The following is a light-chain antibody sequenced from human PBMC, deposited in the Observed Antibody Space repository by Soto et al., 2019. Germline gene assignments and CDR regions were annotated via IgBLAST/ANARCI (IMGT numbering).Light chain of an antibody. J-gene: IGLJ1*01. Sequence: QAVLTQPRSVSGSPGQSVTISCTGTSSDVGGYNYVSWYQQRPGKAPKLLIYDVNKRPSGVPDRFSGSKSGNTASLTISGLQAEDDADYYCCSYADTLYVFGSGTKVTVL. CDR1: SSDVGGYNY. CDR3: CSYADTLYV. V-gene: IGLV2-11*01. CDR2: DVN.